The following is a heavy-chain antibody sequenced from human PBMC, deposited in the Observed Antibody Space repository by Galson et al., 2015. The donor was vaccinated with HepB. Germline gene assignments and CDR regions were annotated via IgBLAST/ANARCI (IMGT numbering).Heavy chain of an antibody. CDR3: TFRYDSSGYYTY. J-gene: IGHJ4*02. CDR1: GFTFSNAW. Sequence: SLRLSCAASGFTFSNAWMSWARQAPGKGLEWVGRIKSKTDGGTTDYAAPVKGRFTISRDDSKNTLYLQMNSLKTEDTAVYYCTFRYDSSGYYTYWGQGTLVTVSS. D-gene: IGHD3-22*01. CDR2: IKSKTDGGTT. V-gene: IGHV3-15*01.